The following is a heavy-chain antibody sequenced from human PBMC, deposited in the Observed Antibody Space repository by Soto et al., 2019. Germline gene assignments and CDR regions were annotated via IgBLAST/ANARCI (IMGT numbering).Heavy chain of an antibody. Sequence: SETLSFTCTVSGGSISSGDYYWSWIRQPPGKGLEWIGYIYYSGSTYYNPSLKSRVTISVDTPKNQFSLKLSSVTAADTAVYYCARDLPGYSYGYFYYWGQGTLVTVSS. CDR2: IYYSGST. D-gene: IGHD5-18*01. CDR1: GGSISSGDYY. J-gene: IGHJ4*02. V-gene: IGHV4-30-4*01. CDR3: ARDLPGYSYGYFYY.